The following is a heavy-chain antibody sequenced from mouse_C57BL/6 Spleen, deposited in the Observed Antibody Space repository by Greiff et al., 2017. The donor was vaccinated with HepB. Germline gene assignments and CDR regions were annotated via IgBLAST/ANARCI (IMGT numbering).Heavy chain of an antibody. V-gene: IGHV1-69*01. Sequence: QVQLQQPGAELVMPGASVKLSCKASGYTFTSYWMHWVKQRPGQGLEWIGEIDPSYSYTNYNQKFKGKSTLTVDKSSSTAYMQLSSLTSEDSAVYYCARASIDYMFAYWGQGTLVTVSA. CDR1: GYTFTSYW. CDR3: ARASIDYMFAY. D-gene: IGHD2-4*01. J-gene: IGHJ3*01. CDR2: IDPSYSYT.